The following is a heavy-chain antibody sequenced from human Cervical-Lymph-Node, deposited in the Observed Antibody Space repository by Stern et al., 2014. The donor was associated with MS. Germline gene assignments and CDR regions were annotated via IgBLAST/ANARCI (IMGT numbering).Heavy chain of an antibody. CDR2: IRSTATYI. CDR1: G. Sequence: VQLVESGGGLVKPGGSLRLSCAASGMNWVRQAPGKGLAWVSSIRSTATYIYYSDAVKGRFTISRDNAKIALFLQMNSLRNEDTAVDYCAKYCSDSICNGFDHWGQGALVTVSS. D-gene: IGHD2-15*01. CDR3: AKYCSDSICNGFDH. J-gene: IGHJ4*02. V-gene: IGHV3-21*01.